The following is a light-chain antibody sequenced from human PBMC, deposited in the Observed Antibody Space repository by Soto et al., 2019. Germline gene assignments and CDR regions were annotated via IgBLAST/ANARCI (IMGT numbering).Light chain of an antibody. CDR1: SSDVGGYNY. CDR2: EVS. J-gene: IGLJ1*01. V-gene: IGLV2-14*01. Sequence: ALTQPASVSGSPGQSITISCTGTSSDVGGYNYVSWYQQHPGKAPKLMIYEVSNRPSGVSNRFSGSKSGNTASLTISGLQAEDEADYYCSSYTSSSTLVFGTGTKVTVL. CDR3: SSYTSSSTLV.